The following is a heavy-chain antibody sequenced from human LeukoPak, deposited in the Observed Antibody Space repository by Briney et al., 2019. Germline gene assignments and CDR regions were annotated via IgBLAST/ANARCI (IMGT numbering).Heavy chain of an antibody. CDR1: GFTFDDYA. V-gene: IGHV3-9*01. Sequence: PGGSLRLSCAASGFTFDDYAMHWVRQAPGKGLEWVSGISWNSGSIGYADPVKGRFTISRDNAKNSLYLQMNSLRAEDTALYYCAKDGRTGSTMERYYDFWSGYYTAYYMDVWGKGTTVTVSS. D-gene: IGHD3-3*01. CDR2: ISWNSGSI. J-gene: IGHJ6*03. CDR3: AKDGRTGSTMERYYDFWSGYYTAYYMDV.